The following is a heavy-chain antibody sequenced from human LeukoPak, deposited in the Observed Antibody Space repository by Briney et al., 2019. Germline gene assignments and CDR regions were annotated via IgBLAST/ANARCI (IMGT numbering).Heavy chain of an antibody. D-gene: IGHD6-19*01. Sequence: SDTLSLTCAVSGYSISSGYYWGWIRQPPGEGLEWIGAISNSGDTYYKPSLKSRHIFSLDTFKNHFSLSLISVTAADTAVYYCARAPGSGWSDWGRGTLVTVSS. J-gene: IGHJ4*02. CDR3: ARAPGSGWSD. CDR1: GYSISSGYY. V-gene: IGHV4-38-2*01. CDR2: ISNSGDT.